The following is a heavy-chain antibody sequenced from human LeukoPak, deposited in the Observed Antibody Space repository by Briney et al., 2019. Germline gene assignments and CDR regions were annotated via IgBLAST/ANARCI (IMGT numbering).Heavy chain of an antibody. D-gene: IGHD6-19*01. CDR1: GFTFGTHA. CDR2: MSGRGDTS. V-gene: IGHV3-23*01. J-gene: IGHJ4*02. Sequence: GGSLRLSCAASGFTFGTHAMTWVRQAPGKGLEWVSGMSGRGDTSYYADSVKGRFTISRDNSKNTLFLQMNSLRAEDTAVYYCTKLAGIRGWFVYYFDYWGQGTLVTVS. CDR3: TKLAGIRGWFVYYFDY.